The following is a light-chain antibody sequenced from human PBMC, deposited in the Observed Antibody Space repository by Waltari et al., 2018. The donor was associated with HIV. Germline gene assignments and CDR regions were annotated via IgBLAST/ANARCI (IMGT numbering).Light chain of an antibody. CDR2: RNN. Sequence: QSVLTQPPSASGTPGQRVTISCSGSSSNIGSKYVYWYQHLPGTAPKLLIYRNNQRPSGVPDRFSGSKSGTSASLAISGIRSEDEADYYCAAWDDSLSGGVFGGGTKLTVL. V-gene: IGLV1-47*01. CDR1: SSNIGSKY. J-gene: IGLJ3*02. CDR3: AAWDDSLSGGV.